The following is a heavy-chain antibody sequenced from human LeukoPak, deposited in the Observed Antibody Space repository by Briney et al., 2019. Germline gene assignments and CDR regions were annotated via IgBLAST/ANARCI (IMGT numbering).Heavy chain of an antibody. CDR1: GFIFSSNW. CDR2: IKQDGSEK. Sequence: GGSLRLSCAGSGFIFSSNWMSWVRQAPGKGLEWVGNIKQDGSEKYYVDSVKGRFTISRDNAKNSVFLQMNSLRAEDSAVYYCAIIGDHSNAFDIRGQGTMVTVSS. D-gene: IGHD7-27*01. V-gene: IGHV3-7*01. J-gene: IGHJ3*02. CDR3: AIIGDHSNAFDI.